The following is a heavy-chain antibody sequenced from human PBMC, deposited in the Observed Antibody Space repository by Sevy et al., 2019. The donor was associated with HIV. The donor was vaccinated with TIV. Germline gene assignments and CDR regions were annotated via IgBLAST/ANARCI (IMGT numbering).Heavy chain of an antibody. Sequence: ASVKVSCKISGYKVDMYGIAWVRQAPGQGLEWMGWISTYNGNTNYAQNFQGRVTMTTDTSTSVLYMELGGLRPDDTAVYYCARARDMAVAGTGRYFDFWGQGTLVTVSS. V-gene: IGHV1-18*04. CDR1: GYKVDMYG. J-gene: IGHJ4*01. CDR2: ISTYNGNT. D-gene: IGHD6-19*01. CDR3: ARARDMAVAGTGRYFDF.